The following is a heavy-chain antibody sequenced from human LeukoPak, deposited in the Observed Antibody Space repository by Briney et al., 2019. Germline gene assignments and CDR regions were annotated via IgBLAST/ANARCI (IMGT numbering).Heavy chain of an antibody. CDR1: GFTLSSYA. CDR3: ARDYWNDGLY. J-gene: IGHJ4*02. CDR2: ISYDGSNK. D-gene: IGHD1-1*01. Sequence: GGSQRLSCAASGFTLSSYAMHWVRQAPGKGLEWVAVISYDGSNKYYADSVKGRFTISRDNSKNTLYLQMNSLRAEDTAVYYCARDYWNDGLYWGQGTLVTVSS. V-gene: IGHV3-30*01.